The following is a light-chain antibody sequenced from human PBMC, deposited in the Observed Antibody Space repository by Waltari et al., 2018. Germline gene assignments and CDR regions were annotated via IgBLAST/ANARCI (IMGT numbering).Light chain of an antibody. CDR1: SSDVGAFND. J-gene: IGLJ1*01. Sequence: QSALTQPASVSGSPGQSITISCTGTSSDVGAFNDVSWYQQHPGEAPKLIIYDVSNRPSGVSDRFSGSKSGNPASLTISGLQGEDEAVYHCTSYTSNRLFVFGTGTTLTVL. CDR2: DVS. CDR3: TSYTSNRLFV. V-gene: IGLV2-14*03.